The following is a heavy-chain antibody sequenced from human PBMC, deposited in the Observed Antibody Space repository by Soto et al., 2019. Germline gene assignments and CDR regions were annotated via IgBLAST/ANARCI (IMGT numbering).Heavy chain of an antibody. Sequence: GESLKISCKGSGYSFTSYWIGWVRQMPGKGLEWMGIIYPGDSDTRYSPSFQGQVTISADKSISTAYLQWSSLKASDTAMYYCARSSRYYYGSGSSENFDYWGQGTLVTVSS. V-gene: IGHV5-51*01. J-gene: IGHJ4*02. CDR1: GYSFTSYW. CDR3: ARSSRYYYGSGSSENFDY. D-gene: IGHD3-10*01. CDR2: IYPGDSDT.